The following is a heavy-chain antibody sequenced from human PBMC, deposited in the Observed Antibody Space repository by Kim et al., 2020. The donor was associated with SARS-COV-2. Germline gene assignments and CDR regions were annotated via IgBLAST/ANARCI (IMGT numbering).Heavy chain of an antibody. Sequence: GGSLRLSCAASGFTFSSYSMNWVRQAPGKGLEWVSSISSSSSYIYYADSVKGRFTISRDNAKNSLYLQMNSLRAEDTAVYYCAILSSYYYYYGMDVWGQGTTVTVSS. CDR1: GFTFSSYS. J-gene: IGHJ6*02. CDR3: AILSSYYYYYGMDV. CDR2: ISSSSSYI. V-gene: IGHV3-21*01.